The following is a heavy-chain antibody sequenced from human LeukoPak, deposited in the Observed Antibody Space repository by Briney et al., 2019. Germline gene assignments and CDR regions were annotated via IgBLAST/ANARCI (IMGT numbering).Heavy chain of an antibody. D-gene: IGHD2-15*01. V-gene: IGHV3-53*01. CDR1: GFTFSSYS. CDR2: IYSGGST. Sequence: GGSLRLSCAASGFTFSSYSMNWVRQAPGKGLEWVSVIYSGGSTYYADSVKGRFTIYRDNSKNTLYLQMNSLRAEDTAVYYCAREGYCSGGSCYPDYWGQGTLVTVSS. J-gene: IGHJ4*02. CDR3: AREGYCSGGSCYPDY.